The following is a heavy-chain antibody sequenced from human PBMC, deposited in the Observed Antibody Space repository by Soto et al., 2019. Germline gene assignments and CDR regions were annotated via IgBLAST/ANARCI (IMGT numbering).Heavy chain of an antibody. D-gene: IGHD2-2*01. J-gene: IGHJ6*02. V-gene: IGHV1-69*01. CDR3: ARSQGSSTSLEIYYYYYYGMDV. Sequence: QVQLVQSGAEVKKPGSSVKVSCKASGGTFSSYAISWVRQAPGQGLEWMGGIIPISETTNYEQKFQGRVKITADESKSKAYRELSSLRSEDTAVYYCARSQGSSTSLEIYYYYYYGMDVWGQGTTVTVSS. CDR2: IIPISETT. CDR1: GGTFSSYA.